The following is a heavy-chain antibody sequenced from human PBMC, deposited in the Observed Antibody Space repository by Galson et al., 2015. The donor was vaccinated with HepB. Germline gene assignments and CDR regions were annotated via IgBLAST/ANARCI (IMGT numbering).Heavy chain of an antibody. V-gene: IGHV1-24*01. D-gene: IGHD3-22*01. CDR2: FDPEDGET. J-gene: IGHJ4*02. CDR3: ATDSSGYYYYFDY. Sequence: SVKVSCKVSGYTLTELSMHWVRQAPGKGLEWMGGFDPEDGETIYAQKFQGRVTMTEDTSTDTAYMELSSLRSEDTAVYYCATDSSGYYYYFDYWGQGTLVTVSS. CDR1: GYTLTELS.